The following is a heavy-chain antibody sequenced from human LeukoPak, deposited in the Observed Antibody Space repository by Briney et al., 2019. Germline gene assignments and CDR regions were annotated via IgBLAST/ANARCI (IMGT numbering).Heavy chain of an antibody. D-gene: IGHD6-13*01. CDR1: GGSFSGYY. Sequence: ASETLSLTCAVYGGSFSGYYWSWIRQPPGKGLEWIGEINHSGSTNYNPSLKSRVTISVDTSKNQFSLKLSSVTAADTAVYYCARSGSSSWYSQYNWFDPWGQGTLVILSS. V-gene: IGHV4-34*01. CDR3: ARSGSSSWYSQYNWFDP. J-gene: IGHJ5*02. CDR2: INHSGST.